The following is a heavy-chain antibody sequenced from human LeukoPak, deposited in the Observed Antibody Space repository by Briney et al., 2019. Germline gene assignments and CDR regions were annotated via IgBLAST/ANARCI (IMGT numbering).Heavy chain of an antibody. D-gene: IGHD6-19*01. J-gene: IGHJ3*02. Sequence: ASVKVSCKASGYTFTSYGISWVRQAPGQGLEWMGWISAYNGNTNYAQKLQGRVTMTTDTSTSTAYMELRSLRSDDTAVYYCARAGPGWYPKGHAFDIWGQGTMVTVSS. V-gene: IGHV1-18*01. CDR2: ISAYNGNT. CDR1: GYTFTSYG. CDR3: ARAGPGWYPKGHAFDI.